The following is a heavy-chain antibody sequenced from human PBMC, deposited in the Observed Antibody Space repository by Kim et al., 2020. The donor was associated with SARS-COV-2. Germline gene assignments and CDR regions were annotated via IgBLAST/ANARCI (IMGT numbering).Heavy chain of an antibody. Sequence: SETLSLTCTVSGCSISSYYWSWIRQPPGKGLEWIGYIYYSGSTNYNPSLKSRVTISVDTSKNQFSLKLSSVTAADTAVYYCARWNTAMVIFDYWGQGTLVTVSS. CDR1: GCSISSYY. CDR3: ARWNTAMVIFDY. V-gene: IGHV4-59*13. J-gene: IGHJ4*02. CDR2: IYYSGST. D-gene: IGHD5-18*01.